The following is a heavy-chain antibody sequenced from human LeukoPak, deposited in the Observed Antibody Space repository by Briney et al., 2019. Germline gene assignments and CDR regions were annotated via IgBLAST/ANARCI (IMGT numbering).Heavy chain of an antibody. V-gene: IGHV4-39*01. CDR3: ARHFRRGGAFDI. CDR1: DDSISNSRYF. Sequence: SETLSLTCTISDDSISNSRYFWAWIRQSPRKGLEWLASINYSGRAYYNPSPNSRLTISVDTAKNQFSLKLSSVTAADTAVYYCARHFRRGGAFDIWGQGTMVTVSS. J-gene: IGHJ3*02. CDR2: INYSGRA. D-gene: IGHD3-10*01.